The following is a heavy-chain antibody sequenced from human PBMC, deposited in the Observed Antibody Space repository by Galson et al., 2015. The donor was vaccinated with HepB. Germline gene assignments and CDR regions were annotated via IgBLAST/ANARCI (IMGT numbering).Heavy chain of an antibody. CDR2: ISSNGGST. V-gene: IGHV3-64*01. J-gene: IGHJ4*02. CDR3: ARVGYGDYEDY. CDR1: GFTFSSYA. Sequence: SLRLSCAASGFTFSSYAMHWVRQAPGKGLEYVSAISSNGGSTYYANSVKGRFTISRDNSKNTLYLQMGSLRAEDMAVYYCARVGYGDYEDYWGQGTLVTVSS. D-gene: IGHD4-17*01.